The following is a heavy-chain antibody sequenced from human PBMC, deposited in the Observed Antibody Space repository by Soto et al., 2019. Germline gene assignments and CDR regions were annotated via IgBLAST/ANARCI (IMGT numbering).Heavy chain of an antibody. J-gene: IGHJ4*02. Sequence: EVPLLESGGGFTQPGGSLRLACAASGFSITDYAMSWVRQAPGKGLEWVSSISDSGVNTFHADSVKGRFSIFRDTSKNTVYLQLNSLRAEDTALYYCAKDGIRKDDYWGQGTLVTVSS. CDR3: AKDGIRKDDY. CDR2: ISDSGVNT. V-gene: IGHV3-23*01. CDR1: GFSITDYA.